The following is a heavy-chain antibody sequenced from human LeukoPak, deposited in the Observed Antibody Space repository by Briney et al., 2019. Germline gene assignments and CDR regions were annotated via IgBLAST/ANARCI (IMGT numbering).Heavy chain of an antibody. CDR3: ATIHTVRVHDFDY. D-gene: IGHD5-18*01. CDR1: GFTVSSNY. J-gene: IGHJ4*02. V-gene: IGHV3-15*01. Sequence: NPGGSLRLSCAASGFTVSSNYMNWVRQAPGKGLEWVGRIRSTFDGETADYAVPVKGRFIISRDDSESTLFLQMDSLKTEDTAVYYCATIHTVRVHDFDYWGQGTLVTVSS. CDR2: IRSTFDGETA.